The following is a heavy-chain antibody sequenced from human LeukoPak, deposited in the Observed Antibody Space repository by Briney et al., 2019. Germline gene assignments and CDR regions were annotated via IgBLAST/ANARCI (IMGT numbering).Heavy chain of an antibody. CDR3: AKDPAVANTARRFQH. CDR2: ISGSGAST. Sequence: PGGSLRLSCAASGFTLSSYAMSWVRQAPGKGLEWVSAISGSGASTYYADSVKGRFTISRDNSKNTLYLQMNSLRVEDTAVYYRAKDPAVANTARRFQHWGQGTLVTVTS. J-gene: IGHJ1*01. V-gene: IGHV3-23*01. CDR1: GFTLSSYA. D-gene: IGHD6-19*01.